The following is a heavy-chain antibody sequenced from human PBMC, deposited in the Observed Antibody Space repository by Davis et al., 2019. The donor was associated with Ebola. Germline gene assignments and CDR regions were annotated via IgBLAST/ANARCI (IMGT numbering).Heavy chain of an antibody. CDR1: GYTFTGYY. V-gene: IGHV1-2*06. Sequence: AASVKVSCKASGYTFTGYYLNWVRQAPGQGLEWMGRINPNSGGTNYAQKFQGRVTMTRDTSISTAYMELSRLRSDDTAVYYCASSTGPSSGWYWFDPWGQGTLVTVSS. CDR2: INPNSGGT. J-gene: IGHJ5*02. D-gene: IGHD6-19*01. CDR3: ASSTGPSSGWYWFDP.